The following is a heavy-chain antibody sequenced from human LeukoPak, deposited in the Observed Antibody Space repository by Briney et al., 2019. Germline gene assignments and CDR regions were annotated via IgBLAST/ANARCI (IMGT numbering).Heavy chain of an antibody. J-gene: IGHJ3*02. V-gene: IGHV3-74*01. CDR1: GFTFSSYW. CDR2: INSDGSST. Sequence: GGSLRPSCAASGFTFSSYWMHWVRHAPGKGLVWVSRINSDGSSTSYADSVKGRFTISRDNAKNTLYLQMNSLRAEDTAVYYCASIAAHDAFDIWGQGTMVTVSS. D-gene: IGHD6-6*01. CDR3: ASIAAHDAFDI.